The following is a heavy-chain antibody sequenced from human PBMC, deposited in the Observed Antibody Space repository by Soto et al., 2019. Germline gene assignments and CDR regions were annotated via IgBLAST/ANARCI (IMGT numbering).Heavy chain of an antibody. CDR1: GYSFTSHG. CDR3: ARGDATKIVVTTYYGMDV. Sequence: ASVKVSCKASGYSFTSHGISWVRQAPGQGLEWMGWISAYNGNTNYAQKLQGRVTMTTDTSTSTAYMEVRSLTSEDTAVYYCARGDATKIVVTTYYGMDVWGQGTTVTVSS. D-gene: IGHD3-22*01. J-gene: IGHJ6*02. CDR2: ISAYNGNT. V-gene: IGHV1-18*01.